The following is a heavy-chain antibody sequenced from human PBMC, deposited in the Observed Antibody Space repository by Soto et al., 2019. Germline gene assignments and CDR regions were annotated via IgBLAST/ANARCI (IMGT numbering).Heavy chain of an antibody. CDR1: GFTFSDYY. CDR2: ISSSGSTI. Sequence: GGSLRLSCAASGFTFSDYYMSWIRQAPGKGLEWVSYISSSGSTIYYADSVKGRFTISRDNAKNSLYLQMNSLRAEDTAVYYCARVYLRLRVAAFDIWGQGTMVTVSS. J-gene: IGHJ3*02. V-gene: IGHV3-11*01. CDR3: ARVYLRLRVAAFDI. D-gene: IGHD4-17*01.